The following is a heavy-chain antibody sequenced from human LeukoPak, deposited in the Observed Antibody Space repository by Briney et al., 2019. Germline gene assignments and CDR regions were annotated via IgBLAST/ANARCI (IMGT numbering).Heavy chain of an antibody. CDR1: GGSISSYY. V-gene: IGHV4-59*01. Sequence: SETLSLTCTVSGGSISSYYWSWIQQPPGKGLEWIGYIYYSGSTNYNPSLKSRVTISVDTSKNQFSLKLSSVTAADTAVYYCARARRDGYNFRYFDYWGQGTLVTVSS. CDR3: ARARRDGYNFRYFDY. J-gene: IGHJ4*02. D-gene: IGHD5-12*01. CDR2: IYYSGST.